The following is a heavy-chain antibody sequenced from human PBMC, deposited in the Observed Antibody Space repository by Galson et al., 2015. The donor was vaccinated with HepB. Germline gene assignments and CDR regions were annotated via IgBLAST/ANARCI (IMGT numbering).Heavy chain of an antibody. J-gene: IGHJ4*02. D-gene: IGHD3-22*01. V-gene: IGHV3-30-3*01. CDR2: ISYDGSNK. Sequence: SLRLSCAASGFTFSSYAMHWVRQAPGKGLEWVAVISYDGSNKYYADSVKGRFTISRDNSKNTLYLQMNSLRAEDTAVYYCAREGSGYYLRDAPFDYWGQGTLVTVSS. CDR3: AREGSGYYLRDAPFDY. CDR1: GFTFSSYA.